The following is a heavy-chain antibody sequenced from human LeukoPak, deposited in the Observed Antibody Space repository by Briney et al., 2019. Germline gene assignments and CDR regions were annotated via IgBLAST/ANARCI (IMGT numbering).Heavy chain of an antibody. CDR1: GFTFSNYA. V-gene: IGHV3-9*01. Sequence: GGSLRLSCAASGFTFSNYAMSWVRQAPGKGLEWVSGISWNSGTIDYADSVRGRFTISRDNAKNSLYLQMDSLRVEDTAFYYCAKDNRRHYTSGPNPDSLHWGQGALVTVSS. D-gene: IGHD6-19*01. J-gene: IGHJ4*02. CDR3: AKDNRRHYTSGPNPDSLH. CDR2: ISWNSGTI.